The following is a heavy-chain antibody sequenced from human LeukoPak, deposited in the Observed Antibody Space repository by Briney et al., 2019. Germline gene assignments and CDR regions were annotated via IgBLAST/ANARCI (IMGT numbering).Heavy chain of an antibody. D-gene: IGHD5-12*01. V-gene: IGHV4-61*02. CDR1: GGSISSGSHY. J-gene: IGHJ2*01. CDR2: IYTSGST. CDR3: ARDSPYDEWYFDL. Sequence: SQTLSLTCTVSGGSISSGSHYWSWIRQPAGKGLEWIGRIYTSGSTNYNPSLKSRVTISVDTSKNQFSLKLSSVTAADTAVYYCARDSPYDEWYFDLWGRGTLVTVSS.